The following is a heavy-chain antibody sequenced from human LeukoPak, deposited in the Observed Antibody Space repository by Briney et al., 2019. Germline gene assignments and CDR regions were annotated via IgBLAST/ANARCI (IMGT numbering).Heavy chain of an antibody. CDR1: GFTVSNYE. D-gene: IGHD3-22*01. Sequence: GGSLSLSCAASGFTVSNYEMNWVRQAPAKGLEWVSYISSSGSTKYYADSVKGRFTISRDNAKNSLYLQMNSLRAEDTAVYYCASAGIVGYYFDYWGQGTLVTVSS. CDR2: ISSSGSTK. CDR3: ASAGIVGYYFDY. J-gene: IGHJ4*02. V-gene: IGHV3-48*03.